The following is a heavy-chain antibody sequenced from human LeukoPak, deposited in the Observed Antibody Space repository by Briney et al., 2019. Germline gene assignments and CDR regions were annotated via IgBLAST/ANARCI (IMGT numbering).Heavy chain of an antibody. CDR1: GFTFSSYS. CDR3: ARDLSGITGYTYGRGIDY. D-gene: IGHD5-18*01. V-gene: IGHV3-21*01. CDR2: ISSSSSYI. J-gene: IGHJ4*02. Sequence: GGSLRLSCAASGFTFSSYSMNWVRQAPGKGLEWVSSISSSSSYIYYADSVKGRFTISRDNAKNSLYLQIHSLRAEDTAVYYCARDLSGITGYTYGRGIDYWGQGTLVTVSS.